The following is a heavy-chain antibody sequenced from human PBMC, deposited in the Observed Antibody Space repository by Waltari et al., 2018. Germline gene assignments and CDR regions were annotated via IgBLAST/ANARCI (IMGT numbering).Heavy chain of an antibody. V-gene: IGHV4-38-2*01. CDR3: ATARTNWFDP. Sequence: QVQLQESGPGLVKPSETLSLTCAVSGYSISSGYYWGWIRQPPGKGLEWIGWIHHSGSTYCNPSLKSRVTISVDTSKNQFSLKLSSVTAADTAVYYCATARTNWFDPWGQGTLVTVSS. CDR2: IHHSGST. J-gene: IGHJ5*02. CDR1: GYSISSGYY.